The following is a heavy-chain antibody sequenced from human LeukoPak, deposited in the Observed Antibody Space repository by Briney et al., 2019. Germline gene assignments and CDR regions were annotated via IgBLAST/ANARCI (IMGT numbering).Heavy chain of an antibody. V-gene: IGHV4-4*07. J-gene: IGHJ4*02. D-gene: IGHD3-22*01. Sequence: SETLSLTCTVSGGSLSSYYWSWIRQPAGKGLEWIGRIYTSGSTNYNPPLKSRVTISVDTSKNQFSLKLSSVTAADTAVYYCANYYYDSSGQFDYWGQGTLVTVSS. CDR1: GGSLSSYY. CDR3: ANYYYDSSGQFDY. CDR2: IYTSGST.